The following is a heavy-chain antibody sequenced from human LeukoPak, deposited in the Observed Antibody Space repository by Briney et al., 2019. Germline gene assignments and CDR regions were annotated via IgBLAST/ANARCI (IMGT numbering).Heavy chain of an antibody. CDR2: IYHSGST. V-gene: IGHV4-30-2*02. CDR1: GGSISSGGYY. CDR3: AKDGSGSWWSAHWFDP. J-gene: IGHJ5*02. D-gene: IGHD3-10*01. Sequence: SQTLSLTCTVSGGSISSGGYYWSWIRQPPGKGLEWIGYIYHSGSTYYNPSLKSRVTISVDRSKNQFSLKLSSVTAADTAVYYCAKDGSGSWWSAHWFDPWGQGTLVTVSS.